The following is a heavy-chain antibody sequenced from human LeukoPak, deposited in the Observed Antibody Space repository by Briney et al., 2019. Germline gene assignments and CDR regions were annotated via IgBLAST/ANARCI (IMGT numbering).Heavy chain of an antibody. CDR3: ASHHIAAAGTFDY. CDR1: GGSFSGYY. V-gene: IGHV4-34*01. J-gene: IGHJ4*02. Sequence: SETLSLTCAVYGGSFSGYYWSWIRQPPGKGLEWIGEINHSGSTNYNPSLKSRVTISVDTSKNQFSLKLSSVTAADTAVYYCASHHIAAAGTFDYWGQGTLVTVSS. CDR2: INHSGST. D-gene: IGHD6-13*01.